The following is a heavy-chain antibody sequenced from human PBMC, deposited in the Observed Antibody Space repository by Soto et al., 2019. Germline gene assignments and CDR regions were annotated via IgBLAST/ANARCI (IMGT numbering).Heavy chain of an antibody. CDR3: ARGDDYPWYLFDC. CDR2: TKYRSKWYN. Sequence: SQTLSLTCAISGDSVSSNSAAWNWVRQSPSRGLEWLGRTKYRSKWYNDYATSVKSRIIINADTSKNQFSLKVKSVTAADTAVYYCARGDDYPWYLFDCWGQGTLVTVSS. D-gene: IGHD4-17*01. J-gene: IGHJ4*02. CDR1: GDSVSSNSAA. V-gene: IGHV6-1*01.